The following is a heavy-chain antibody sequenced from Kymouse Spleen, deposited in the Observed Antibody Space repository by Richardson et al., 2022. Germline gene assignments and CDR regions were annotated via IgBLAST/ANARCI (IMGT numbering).Heavy chain of an antibody. V-gene: IGHV4-34*01. D-gene: IGHD2-2*02. Sequence: QVQLQQWGAGLLKPSETLSLTCAVYGGSFSGYYWSWIRQPPGKGLEWIGEINHSGSTNYNPSLKSRVTISVDTSKNQFSLKLSSVTAADTAVYYCARRRYCSSTSCYRGMDVWGQGTTVTVSS. J-gene: IGHJ6*02. CDR3: ARRRYCSSTSCYRGMDV. CDR1: GGSFSGYY. CDR2: INHSGST.